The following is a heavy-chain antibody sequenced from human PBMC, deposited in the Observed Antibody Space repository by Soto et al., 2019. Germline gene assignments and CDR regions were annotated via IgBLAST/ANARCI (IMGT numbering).Heavy chain of an antibody. Sequence: ASVKVSCKASGYSFTNNDVSWVRQATGQGLEWMGWMNPGSGDTGYAQKFQGRVTMTRDISTATAYMELSSLRSYDTATYYCARMATFGSLNWFDPWGQGTLVTVSS. CDR1: GYSFTNND. J-gene: IGHJ5*02. D-gene: IGHD3-16*01. V-gene: IGHV1-8*01. CDR3: ARMATFGSLNWFDP. CDR2: MNPGSGDT.